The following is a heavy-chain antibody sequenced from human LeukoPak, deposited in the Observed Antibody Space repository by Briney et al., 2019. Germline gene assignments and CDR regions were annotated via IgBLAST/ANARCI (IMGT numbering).Heavy chain of an antibody. V-gene: IGHV4-59*01. CDR2: VDHTGST. Sequence: PSETLSLTCTVSDDSITTYYWTWIRQPPGKGLEWIGYVDHTGSTKFNPSLNGRVSISRDTSNNFFSLRLRSVTAADTAVYFCARGRVSSSTWYSTYYYFFYMDFWGKGTTVTVSS. D-gene: IGHD4-11*01. J-gene: IGHJ6*03. CDR3: ARGRVSSSTWYSTYYYFFYMDF. CDR1: DDSITTYY.